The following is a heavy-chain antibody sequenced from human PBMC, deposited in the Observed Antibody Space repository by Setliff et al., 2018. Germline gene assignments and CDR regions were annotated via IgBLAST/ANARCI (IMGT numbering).Heavy chain of an antibody. Sequence: GGSLRLSCAASGFTFSDHYMDWVRQAPGKGLEWVGRARDKASGFTTEYAASVKGRFSVSRDNSKNSLYLQMNSLKTEDTAVYYCTRGSPDYWGQGTLVTVSS. V-gene: IGHV3-72*01. J-gene: IGHJ4*02. CDR1: GFTFSDHY. CDR2: ARDKASGFTT. CDR3: TRGSPDY.